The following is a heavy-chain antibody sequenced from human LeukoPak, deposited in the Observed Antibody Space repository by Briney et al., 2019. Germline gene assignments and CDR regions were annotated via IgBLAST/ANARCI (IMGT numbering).Heavy chain of an antibody. CDR2: IYYSGST. J-gene: IGHJ4*02. V-gene: IGHV4-39*01. CDR1: GGSFSGYY. D-gene: IGHD3-10*01. Sequence: SETLSLTCAVYGGSFSGYYWGWIRQPPGKGLEWIGSIYYSGSTYYNPSLKSRVTISVDTSKNQFSLKLSSVTAADTAVYYCARHLRITMVRGASDYWGQGTLVTVSS. CDR3: ARHLRITMVRGASDY.